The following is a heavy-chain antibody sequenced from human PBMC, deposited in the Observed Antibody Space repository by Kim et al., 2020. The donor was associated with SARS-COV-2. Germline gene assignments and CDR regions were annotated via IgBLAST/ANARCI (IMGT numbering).Heavy chain of an antibody. CDR1: GDSISSGGYY. V-gene: IGHV4-31*03. J-gene: IGHJ3*02. D-gene: IGHD5-12*01. CDR3: AREWLGYSGYDLAAFDI. Sequence: SETLSLTCTVSGDSISSGGYYWSWIRQHPGKGLEWIGYIYYSGSTYYNPSLKSRVTISVDTSKNQLSLKLSSVTAADTAVYYCAREWLGYSGYDLAAFDIWGQGAIVTVSS. CDR2: IYYSGST.